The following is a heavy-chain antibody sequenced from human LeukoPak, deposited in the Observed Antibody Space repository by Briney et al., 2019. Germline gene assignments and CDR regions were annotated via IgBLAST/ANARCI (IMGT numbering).Heavy chain of an antibody. CDR2: ISGDGVSP. J-gene: IGHJ4*02. CDR3: ARDPGAFPYFFDS. V-gene: IGHV3-23*01. CDR1: GFNFKNTW. Sequence: GGSLRLSCAASGFNFKNTWMSWVRQTPGKGLECVSAISGDGVSPYYADSVRGRFTISRDNSKNTLYLQMNSLRVEDTAVYFCARDPGAFPYFFDSWGQGTLVTVSS. D-gene: IGHD4/OR15-4a*01.